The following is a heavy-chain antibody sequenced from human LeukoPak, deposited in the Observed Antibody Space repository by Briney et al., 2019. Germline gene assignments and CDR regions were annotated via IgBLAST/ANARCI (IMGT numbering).Heavy chain of an antibody. D-gene: IGHD6-19*01. Sequence: SETLSLTCTVSGGSISSYYWSWIRQPPGKGLEWIGYIYYSGSTSYNPSLKSRVTISVDTSKNQFSLKLSSVTAADMAVYYCARAYSSGWYIDWGQGTLVTVSS. CDR2: IYYSGST. CDR1: GGSISSYY. J-gene: IGHJ4*02. CDR3: ARAYSSGWYID. V-gene: IGHV4-59*01.